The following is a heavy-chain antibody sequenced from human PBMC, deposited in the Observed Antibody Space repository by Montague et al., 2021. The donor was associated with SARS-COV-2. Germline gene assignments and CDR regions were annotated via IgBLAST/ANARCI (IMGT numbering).Heavy chain of an antibody. CDR2: IYYSGST. CDR3: ASPGGYCTGGSCYYVY. D-gene: IGHD2-15*01. V-gene: IGHV4-61*05. CDR1: GGSMARSPDY. J-gene: IGHJ4*02. Sequence: SETLSLTCTVSGGSMARSPDYWAWLRQPPGGGLEWIGYIYYSGSTNYNPSLKSRVTISIDTSKNPFSLELSPVTTADMAVYYCASPGGYCTGGSCYYVYWGQGTLVTVSS.